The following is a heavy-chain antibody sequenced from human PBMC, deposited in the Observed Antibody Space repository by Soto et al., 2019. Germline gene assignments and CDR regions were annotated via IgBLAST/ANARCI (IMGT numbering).Heavy chain of an antibody. CDR3: ARESYDSSSQY. Sequence: PSETLSLTCAVSGDSISSGYYWAWIRQPPVKGLEWIGYISYSGTTNYNPSLKSRVTISVDMSKNQFSLKLTSVTAADTAVYYCARESYDSSSQYWGQGTLVTVSS. CDR2: ISYSGTT. J-gene: IGHJ4*02. D-gene: IGHD3-22*01. CDR1: GDSISSGYY. V-gene: IGHV4-61*01.